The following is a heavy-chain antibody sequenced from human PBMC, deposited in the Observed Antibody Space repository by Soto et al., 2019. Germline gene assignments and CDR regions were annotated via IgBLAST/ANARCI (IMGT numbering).Heavy chain of an antibody. CDR1: GYSFANQA. V-gene: IGHV1-18*01. CDR2: ISGRSGNS. D-gene: IGHD3-22*01. CDR3: ARGYDSSAYFYPLGDGMDV. Sequence: QVQLVQSGTEVKKPRASVKVSCQTSGYSFANQAINWVRQAPGQGLEWVGWISGRSGNSNYAETVRGRVTMTTDTSTGTAYLELRALTTDDTAVYYCARGYDSSAYFYPLGDGMDVWGQGTTVTVSS. J-gene: IGHJ6*02.